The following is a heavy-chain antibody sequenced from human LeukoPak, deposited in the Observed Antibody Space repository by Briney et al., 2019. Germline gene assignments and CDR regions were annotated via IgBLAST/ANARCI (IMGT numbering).Heavy chain of an antibody. CDR1: GFTFSSYS. D-gene: IGHD1-1*01. J-gene: IGHJ5*02. V-gene: IGHV3-21*01. CDR2: ISSSSSYI. Sequence: GGSLRLSCAASGFTFSSYSMNWVRQAPGKGLEWVSSISSSSSYIYHADSVKGRFTISRDNANNSLYLQMNSLRAEDTAVYYCARDYTRTTGWFDPWGQGTLVTVSS. CDR3: ARDYTRTTGWFDP.